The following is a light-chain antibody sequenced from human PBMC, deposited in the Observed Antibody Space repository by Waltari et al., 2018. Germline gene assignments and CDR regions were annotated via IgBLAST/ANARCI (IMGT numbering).Light chain of an antibody. CDR1: SSDVGSYNL. V-gene: IGLV2-23*02. J-gene: IGLJ2*01. CDR3: CSYAGSSTVV. Sequence: QSALTQPASVSGSPGQSITISCTGTSSDVGSYNLVSWYQQHPGKAPKLMIYEVSTRPSGVANRFSGSKSGNTASLSISGLQAEDEADYYCCSYAGSSTVVFGGGTKLTVL. CDR2: EVS.